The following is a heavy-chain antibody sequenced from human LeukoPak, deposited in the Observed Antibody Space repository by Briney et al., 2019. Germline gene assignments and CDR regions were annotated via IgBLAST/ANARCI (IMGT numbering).Heavy chain of an antibody. CDR2: ISYDGNKK. J-gene: IGHJ5*01. V-gene: IGHV3-30*02. CDR1: GFTFSNFA. D-gene: IGHD5-18*01. Sequence: PGGSLRLSCAASGFTFSNFAMHWVRQAPGKGLHWVAFISYDGNKKYYADSVKGRFTISRDSSKNTVYLEMHSLRPEDTAVYYCARDHSYGYAYSFDSWGRGNLVTVSS. CDR3: ARDHSYGYAYSFDS.